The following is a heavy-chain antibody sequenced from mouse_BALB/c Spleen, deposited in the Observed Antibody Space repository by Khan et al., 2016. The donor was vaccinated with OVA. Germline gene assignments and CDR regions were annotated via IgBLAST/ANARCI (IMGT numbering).Heavy chain of an antibody. CDR2: VTYSGNT. V-gene: IGHV3-8*02. J-gene: IGHJ4*01. CDR3: ARAYGSWAMDY. Sequence: EVELQEAGPSLVKPSQTLSLTCSVTGDSITSGFWNWIRKFPGNKFEYMGYVTYSGNTYYNPSLKSRISITRATSKSQYYLQLNSVTTEDTATYFCARAYGSWAMDYWGQGTSVTVSS. D-gene: IGHD1-1*01. CDR1: GDSITSGF.